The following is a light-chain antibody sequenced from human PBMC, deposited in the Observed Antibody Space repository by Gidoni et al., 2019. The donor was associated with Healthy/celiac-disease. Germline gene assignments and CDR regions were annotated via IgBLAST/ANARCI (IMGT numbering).Light chain of an antibody. CDR3: QQYYSTPPWT. CDR2: WAS. J-gene: IGKJ1*01. V-gene: IGKV4-1*01. Sequence: DIVLTQSPASLAVSLGERATINCKSSQSFLYSTNNKNYLAWYQQKPGQPPKLLIYWASARESGVPDRFSGSGSGTDFTLTISSLQAEDVAVYYCQQYYSTPPWTFGQXTKVEIK. CDR1: QSFLYSTNNKNY.